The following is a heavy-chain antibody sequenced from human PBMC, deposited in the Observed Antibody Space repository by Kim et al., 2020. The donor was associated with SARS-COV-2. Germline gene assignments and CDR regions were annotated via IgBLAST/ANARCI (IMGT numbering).Heavy chain of an antibody. CDR3: ARAYIAVAGNFDY. J-gene: IGHJ4*02. V-gene: IGHV4-39*01. CDR1: GGSISSSSYY. D-gene: IGHD6-19*01. CDR2: IYYSGST. Sequence: GSLSLTCTVSGGSISSSSYYWGWIRQPPGKGLEWIGSIYYSGSTYYNPSLKSRVTISVDTSKNQFSLKLSSVTAADTAVYYCARAYIAVAGNFDYWGQG.